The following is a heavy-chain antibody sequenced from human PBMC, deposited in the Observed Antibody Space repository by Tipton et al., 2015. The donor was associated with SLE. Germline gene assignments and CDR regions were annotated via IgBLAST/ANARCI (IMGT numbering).Heavy chain of an antibody. CDR3: ASDSRSAGVSFQH. CDR2: IYYCGST. D-gene: IGHD6-6*01. J-gene: IGHJ1*01. Sequence: TLSLTCTVSGGSISSYYWCWIRQPPGKGLEWIGYIYYCGSTNYNASLKSRVTISVDTSKNQFSLKLSSVPAADTAVYYCASDSRSAGVSFQHWGQGTLGTVSS. CDR1: GGSISSYY. V-gene: IGHV4-59*13.